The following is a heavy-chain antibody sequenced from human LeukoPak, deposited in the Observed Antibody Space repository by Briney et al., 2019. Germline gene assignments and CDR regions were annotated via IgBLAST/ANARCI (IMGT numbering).Heavy chain of an antibody. CDR2: ISGSGGST. D-gene: IGHD3-22*01. J-gene: IGHJ4*02. V-gene: IGHV3-23*01. CDR3: AKRDDSSGYYYFPKGYYFDY. CDR1: GFTFSSYA. Sequence: GGSLRLSCAASGFTFSSYAMSWVRQAPGKGLEWVSAISGSGGSTYHADSVKGRFTISRDNSKNTLYLQMNSLRAEDTAVYYCAKRDDSSGYYYFPKGYYFDYWGQGTLVTVSS.